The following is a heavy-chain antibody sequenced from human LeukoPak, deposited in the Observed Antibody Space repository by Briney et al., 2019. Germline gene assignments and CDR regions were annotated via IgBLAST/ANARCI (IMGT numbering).Heavy chain of an antibody. CDR3: GRGATMIVV. D-gene: IGHD3-22*01. V-gene: IGHV3-7*03. J-gene: IGHJ4*02. CDR1: GFTFSSYW. CDR2: IKQHGSEK. Sequence: GGSLRLSCAASGFTFSSYWMSWVRQAPGKGLEWVANIKQHGSEKYHVDSVKGRFTISRDNAKNSLYLQMNSLRAEDTAVYYCGRGATMIVVWGQGSLVTVSS.